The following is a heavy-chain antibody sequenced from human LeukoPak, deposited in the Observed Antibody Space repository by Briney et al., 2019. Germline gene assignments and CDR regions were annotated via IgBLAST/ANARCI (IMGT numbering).Heavy chain of an antibody. CDR2: IYYSGST. Sequence: SETLSLTCTVSGGSISSSSYYWGWIRQPPGKGLEWIGSIYYSGSTCYNPSLKSRVTISVDTSKNQFSLKLSSVTAADTAVYYCARRGAQGFSDYWGQGTLVTVSS. V-gene: IGHV4-39*01. CDR1: GGSISSSSYY. D-gene: IGHD2/OR15-2a*01. J-gene: IGHJ4*02. CDR3: ARRGAQGFSDY.